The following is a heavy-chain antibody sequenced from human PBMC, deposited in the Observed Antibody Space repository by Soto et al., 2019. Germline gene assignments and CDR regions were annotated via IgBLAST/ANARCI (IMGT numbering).Heavy chain of an antibody. CDR2: INHSGST. V-gene: IGHV4-34*01. Sequence: SETLSLTCAVYGGSFSGYYWSWIRQPPGKGLEWIGEINHSGSTNYNPSLKSRVTISVDTSKNQFSLKLSSVTAADTAVYYCARHSDYWGQGTLVTVSS. J-gene: IGHJ4*02. CDR1: GGSFSGYY. CDR3: ARHSDY.